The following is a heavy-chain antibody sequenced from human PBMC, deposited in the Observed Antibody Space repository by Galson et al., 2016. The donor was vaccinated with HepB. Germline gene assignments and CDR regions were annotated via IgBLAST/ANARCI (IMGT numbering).Heavy chain of an antibody. CDR2: IYYSWTT. CDR1: GASISSGRYY. Sequence: TLSLTCTVSGASISSGRYYWSWIRQRPGRGLEWIGYIYYSWTTYYNPSLASRITITVDTSRNQFSLKLTSVTAADTAVYFCARNTDYNSFDPWGQGTQVTVSS. J-gene: IGHJ5*02. CDR3: ARNTDYNSFDP. V-gene: IGHV4-31*03. D-gene: IGHD5-18*01.